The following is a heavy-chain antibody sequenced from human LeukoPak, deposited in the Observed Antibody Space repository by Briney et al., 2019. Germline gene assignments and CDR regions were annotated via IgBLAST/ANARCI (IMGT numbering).Heavy chain of an antibody. CDR1: GFTLSSYG. D-gene: IGHD6-19*01. V-gene: IGHV3-33*01. CDR3: ARGTIVAGFGGDY. J-gene: IGHJ4*02. Sequence: GGSLRLSCAASGFTLSSYGIHWVRQAPGKGLEWVAVIWYDGSNKYYADSVKGRFTISRDNSKNTLYLQMNSLRAEDTAAYYCARGTIVAGFGGDYWGQGTLVTVSS. CDR2: IWYDGSNK.